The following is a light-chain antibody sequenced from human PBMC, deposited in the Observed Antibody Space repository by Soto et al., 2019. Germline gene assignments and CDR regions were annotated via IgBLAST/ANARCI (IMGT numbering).Light chain of an antibody. Sequence: LTQPASVSGSPGQSITISCTGTSXDVGGYNYVSWYQQHPGKAPKLMIYEVSNRPSGVSNRFSGSKSGNTASLTISGLQAEDEADYYCSSYTSSSTYVFGTGTKVTVL. V-gene: IGLV2-14*01. CDR3: SSYTSSSTYV. CDR2: EVS. J-gene: IGLJ1*01. CDR1: SXDVGGYNY.